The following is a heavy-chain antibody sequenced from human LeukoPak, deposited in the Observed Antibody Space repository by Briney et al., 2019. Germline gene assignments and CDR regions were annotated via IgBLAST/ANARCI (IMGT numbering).Heavy chain of an antibody. Sequence: GASVKVSCKASGGTFSSYAISWVRQAPGQGLEWMGRIIPIFGTANYAQKFQGRVTITTDESTSTAYMELSSLRSEDTAVYYCARARWELLPHDAFDIWGQGTMVTVSS. CDR2: IIPIFGTA. CDR3: ARARWELLPHDAFDI. J-gene: IGHJ3*02. CDR1: GGTFSSYA. D-gene: IGHD1-26*01. V-gene: IGHV1-69*05.